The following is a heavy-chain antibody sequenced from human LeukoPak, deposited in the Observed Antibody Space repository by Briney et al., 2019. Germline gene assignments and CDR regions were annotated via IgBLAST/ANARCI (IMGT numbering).Heavy chain of an antibody. CDR1: GFTFSSYA. V-gene: IGHV3-23*01. D-gene: IGHD6-19*01. Sequence: GGSLRLSCAASGFTFSSYAMSWVRQAPGKGLEWVSAISGSGGSTYYADSVKGWFTISRDNSKNTLYLQMNSLRAEDTAVYYCAKGGIAVAGNDYYYYGMDVWGKGTTVTVSS. CDR2: ISGSGGST. J-gene: IGHJ6*04. CDR3: AKGGIAVAGNDYYYYGMDV.